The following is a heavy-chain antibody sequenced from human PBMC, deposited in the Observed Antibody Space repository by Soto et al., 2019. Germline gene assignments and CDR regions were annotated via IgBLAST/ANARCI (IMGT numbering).Heavy chain of an antibody. J-gene: IGHJ4*02. D-gene: IGHD3-10*01. Sequence: ASVKVSFKASGYSFTSYGISGVREAPGQGLEWMGWISAYNGNTNYVQKLQGRVTMTTDTSTSTAYMELRSLRSDDTAVYYCARVAAGSYYNSLGYWGQGTLVTVSS. CDR2: ISAYNGNT. CDR3: ARVAAGSYYNSLGY. CDR1: GYSFTSYG. V-gene: IGHV1-18*01.